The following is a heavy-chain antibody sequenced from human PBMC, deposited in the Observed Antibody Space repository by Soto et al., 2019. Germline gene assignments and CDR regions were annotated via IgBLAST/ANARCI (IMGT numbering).Heavy chain of an antibody. J-gene: IGHJ4*02. Sequence: QVHLVQSGAEVKKPGASVKVSCKASGYTFTSYGISWVRQAPGQGLEGMVWISAYNGNTKYAQKLQGRVTMTTDTATSTAYMELRSLRSDDTAVYYCARDAAGGLFDYWGQGTQVTVSS. CDR3: ARDAAGGLFDY. V-gene: IGHV1-18*01. D-gene: IGHD3-16*01. CDR2: ISAYNGNT. CDR1: GYTFTSYG.